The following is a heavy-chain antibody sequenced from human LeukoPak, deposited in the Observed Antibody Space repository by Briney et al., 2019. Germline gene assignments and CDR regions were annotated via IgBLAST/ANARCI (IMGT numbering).Heavy chain of an antibody. V-gene: IGHV6-1*01. J-gene: IGHJ4*02. CDR1: GDSVSSNSAA. Sequence: SQTLSLTCAISGDSVSSNSAAWNWIRQSPSRGLERLGRTYYRSKWYNDYAVSVKSRITINPDTSKNQFSLQLNSVTPEDTAVYYCARALAYCGGDCYSYYDYWGQGTLVTVSS. CDR2: TYYRSKWYN. D-gene: IGHD2-21*02. CDR3: ARALAYCGGDCYSYYDY.